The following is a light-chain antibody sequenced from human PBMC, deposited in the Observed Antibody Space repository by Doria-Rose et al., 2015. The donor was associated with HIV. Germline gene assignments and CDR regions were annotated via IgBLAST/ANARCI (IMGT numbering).Light chain of an antibody. CDR2: KAS. Sequence: CRSSQIIDNSLAWYQQKPGQAPNLLIYKASSLESGVPSRFSGSGSGREFTLTISSLQPDDFATYYCQQYNSYSPYTFGQGTKLEIK. CDR1: QIIDNS. J-gene: IGKJ2*01. CDR3: QQYNSYSPYT. V-gene: IGKV1-5*03.